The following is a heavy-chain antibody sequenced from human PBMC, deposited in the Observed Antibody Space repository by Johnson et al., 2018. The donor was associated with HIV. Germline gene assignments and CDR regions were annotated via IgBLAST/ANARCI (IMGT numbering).Heavy chain of an antibody. J-gene: IGHJ3*01. CDR3: AKGDTVVGAKYAFDF. V-gene: IGHV3-30*18. D-gene: IGHD1-26*01. CDR2: ISYDGSNK. CDR1: QFIFSNYY. Sequence: QEKLVESGGGLAKPAWSPRLSCAASQFIFSNYYMNCVRQAPGKGLEWVAVISYDGSNKYYADSVKGRFTISRDNSKNTLYLQMNSLRAEDTAVYYCAKGDTVVGAKYAFDFWGQGTIVTVSS.